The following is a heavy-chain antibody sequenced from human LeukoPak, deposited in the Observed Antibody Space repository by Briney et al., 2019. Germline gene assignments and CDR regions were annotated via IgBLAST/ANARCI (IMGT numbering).Heavy chain of an antibody. CDR3: ARVTGTTGWFDP. D-gene: IGHD1-20*01. CDR2: IYHSGST. Sequence: PSETLSLTCTVSGGSISSGGYYWSWIRQPPGKGLEWIGYIYHSGSTYYNPSLKSRVTISVDTSKNQFSLKLNSVTAADTAVYYCARVTGTTGWFDPWGQGTLVTVSS. CDR1: GGSISSGGYY. J-gene: IGHJ5*02. V-gene: IGHV4-30-2*01.